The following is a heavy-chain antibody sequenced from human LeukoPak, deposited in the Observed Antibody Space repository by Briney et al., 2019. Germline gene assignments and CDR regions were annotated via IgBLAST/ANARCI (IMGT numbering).Heavy chain of an antibody. CDR2: IDANSNKI. CDR1: GLIFGSYE. CDR3: ASPLRDY. V-gene: IGHV3-48*03. Sequence: GVSLRLSCAASGLIFGSYEMNWVRQAPGKGLEWVSYIDANSNKIYYADSVRGRFSTSRDNPRNSMFLQMNRLRVDDTAVYYCASPLRDYWGPGTLVVVSS. J-gene: IGHJ4*02.